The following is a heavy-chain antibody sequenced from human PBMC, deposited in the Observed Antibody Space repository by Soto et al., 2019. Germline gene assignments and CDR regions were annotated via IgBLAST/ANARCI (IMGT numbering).Heavy chain of an antibody. J-gene: IGHJ3*02. CDR2: LIHGGST. D-gene: IGHD3-16*01. V-gene: IGHV4-34*12. Sequence: SETLSLTCAIYNSSLGAFHWTWIRQPPGKGLEWIGELIHGGSTNYNPSLKSRVTFSLDTSKNQFSLQLMSVTAADTAVYYCARSPLSYDYVRQTWREVGDSFDIWGRGALVTVSS. CDR1: NSSLGAFH. CDR3: ARSPLSYDYVRQTWREVGDSFDI.